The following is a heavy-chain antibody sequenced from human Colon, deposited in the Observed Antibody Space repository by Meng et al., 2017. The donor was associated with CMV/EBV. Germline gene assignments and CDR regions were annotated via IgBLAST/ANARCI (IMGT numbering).Heavy chain of an antibody. D-gene: IGHD2-2*01. CDR2: ISSSSSYI. CDR3: ARRVGYQLPLDY. Sequence: GESLKISCAASGFTFSSYSMNWVRQAPGKGLEWVSSISSSSSYIYYADSVKGRFTISRDNAKNSLYLQMNSLRAEDTAVYYCARRVGYQLPLDYWGQGTLVTVSS. J-gene: IGHJ4*02. V-gene: IGHV3-21*01. CDR1: GFTFSSYS.